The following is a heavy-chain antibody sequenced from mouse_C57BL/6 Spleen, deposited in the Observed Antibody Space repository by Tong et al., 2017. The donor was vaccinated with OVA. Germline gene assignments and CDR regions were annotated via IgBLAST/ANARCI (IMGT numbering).Heavy chain of an antibody. CDR2: ILPGSGST. CDR1: GYTFTGYW. D-gene: IGHD1-1*01. Sequence: VQLQESGAELMKPGASVKLSCKATGYTFTGYWIEWVKQRPGHGLEWIGEILPGSGSTNYNEKFKSKATLTVDTSSSTAYMQLSSLTSEDSAVYYCASCSSQAWFAYWGQGTLVTVSA. V-gene: IGHV1-9*01. CDR3: ASCSSQAWFAY. J-gene: IGHJ3*01.